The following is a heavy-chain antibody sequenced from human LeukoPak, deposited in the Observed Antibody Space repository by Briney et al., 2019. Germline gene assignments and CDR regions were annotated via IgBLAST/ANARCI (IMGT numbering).Heavy chain of an antibody. D-gene: IGHD2-21*01. CDR1: GFTFSSYS. CDR3: ARRWGYCGGDCYYYYYYMDV. Sequence: SGGSLRLSCAASGFTFSSYSMNWVRQAPGKGLEWVSSISSSSSYIYYADSVKGRFTISRDNAKNSLYLQMNSLRAEDTAVYYCARRWGYCGGDCYYYYYYMDVWGKGTTVTVSS. CDR2: ISSSSSYI. J-gene: IGHJ6*03. V-gene: IGHV3-21*01.